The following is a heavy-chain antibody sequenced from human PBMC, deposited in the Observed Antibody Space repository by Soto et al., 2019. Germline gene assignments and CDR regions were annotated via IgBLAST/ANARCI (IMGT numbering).Heavy chain of an antibody. D-gene: IGHD5-18*01. Sequence: GGSLRLSCAASGCTFSSYAMTWVRQAPGKGLEWVSTINHSGGSTYYAESVKGRFTISRDNSKNTLYLQMSSLRAEDTAVYYCTKDGPQSGYRQGYFAYWGQGALVTVSS. V-gene: IGHV3-23*01. CDR3: TKDGPQSGYRQGYFAY. CDR2: INHSGGST. CDR1: GCTFSSYA. J-gene: IGHJ4*02.